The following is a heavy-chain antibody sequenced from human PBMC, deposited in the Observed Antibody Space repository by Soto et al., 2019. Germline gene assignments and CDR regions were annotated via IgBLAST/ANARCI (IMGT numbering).Heavy chain of an antibody. V-gene: IGHV4-61*01. Sequence: SETLSLTCTVSGGSVSSGRYNCSWIRQPPGKGLGWIGYISYSGSTNYNPSLKSRVTIAVDTSKNQFSLKLSSVTAADNAVYDCARDDPYDILTDTAPDWASPFVNWGSGTMVTLSS. CDR2: ISYSGST. D-gene: IGHD3-9*01. CDR1: GGSVSSGRYN. J-gene: IGHJ3*02. CDR3: ARDDPYDILTDTAPDWASPFVN.